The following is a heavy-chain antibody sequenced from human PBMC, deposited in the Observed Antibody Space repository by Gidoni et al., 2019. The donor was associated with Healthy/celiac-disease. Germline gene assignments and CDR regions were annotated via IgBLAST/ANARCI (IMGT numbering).Heavy chain of an antibody. Sequence: QVQLQQWGAGLLKPSETLSLTCAVYGGSFSGYYWSWIRQPPGKGLEWIGEINHSGSTNYNPSLKSRVTISVDTSKNQFSLKLSSVTAADTAVYYCAREEVGQDAFDIWGQGTMVTVSS. D-gene: IGHD1-26*01. CDR3: AREEVGQDAFDI. V-gene: IGHV4-34*01. CDR1: GGSFSGYY. J-gene: IGHJ3*02. CDR2: INHSGST.